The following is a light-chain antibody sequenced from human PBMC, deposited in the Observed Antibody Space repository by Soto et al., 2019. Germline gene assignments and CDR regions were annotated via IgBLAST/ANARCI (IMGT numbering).Light chain of an antibody. V-gene: IGKV1-5*03. CDR3: QQYNSYSEA. CDR2: KAS. CDR1: QPISSW. Sequence: DIQMTQSPATLSGSVGDRVTITCRASQPISSWLAWYQQKPGKAPKLLIYKASTLKSGVPSRFSGSGSGTKFTRTSSSLKPDDFATYCCQQYNSYSEAFGQGTKVEL. J-gene: IGKJ1*01.